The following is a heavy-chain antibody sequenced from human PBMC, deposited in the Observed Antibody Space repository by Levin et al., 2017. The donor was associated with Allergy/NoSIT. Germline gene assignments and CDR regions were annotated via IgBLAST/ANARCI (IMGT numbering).Heavy chain of an antibody. CDR3: AKGFDFWTSFYTGFDS. D-gene: IGHD3/OR15-3a*01. Sequence: GGSLRLSCVASGFRINSYAMSWVRQAPGKGLEWVSCMSGSGVTINYADSVKGRFTISRDNSENTLYLQMNSLRAEDTAVYYCAKGFDFWTSFYTGFDSWGQGALVTVSS. V-gene: IGHV3-23*01. CDR1: GFRINSYA. CDR2: MSGSGVTI. J-gene: IGHJ4*02.